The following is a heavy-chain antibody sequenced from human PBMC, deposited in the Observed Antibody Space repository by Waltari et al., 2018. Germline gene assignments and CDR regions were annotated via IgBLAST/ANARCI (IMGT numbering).Heavy chain of an antibody. CDR3: AMSLTVLVRADH. D-gene: IGHD1-26*01. CDR2: CSARGIRT. J-gene: IGHJ4*02. V-gene: IGHV3-23*04. CDR1: GFTFSSYA. Sequence: EVRLVESGGGLVKPGGSLRLSCAASGFTFSSYAMNWVRQAPGKGLRWARGCSARGIRTFYAASVKGRFTISRDNSNNTLYAQMTSLTPEDTATYYCAMSLTVLVRADHWGQGTLVAVSS.